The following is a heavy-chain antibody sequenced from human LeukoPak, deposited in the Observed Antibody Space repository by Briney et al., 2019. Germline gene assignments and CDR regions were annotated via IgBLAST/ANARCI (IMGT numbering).Heavy chain of an antibody. CDR2: IIPIFGTA. CDR3: ARAWEVRPPLWFYEYYMDV. D-gene: IGHD1-26*01. CDR1: GGTFSSYA. Sequence: SVTVSCKASGGTFSSYAISWVRQAPGKGLEWMGGIIPIFGTANYAQKFQGRVTITTDGSTSTGYMEPSSLRTEDTSLYYCARAWEVRPPLWFYEYYMDVCGNGNTWTVSS. V-gene: IGHV1-69*05. J-gene: IGHJ6*03.